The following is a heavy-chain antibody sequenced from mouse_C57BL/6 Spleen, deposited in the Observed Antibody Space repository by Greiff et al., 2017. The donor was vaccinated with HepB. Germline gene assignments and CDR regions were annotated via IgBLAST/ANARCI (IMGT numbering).Heavy chain of an antibody. CDR3: TRESNGPWFAY. D-gene: IGHD2-5*01. CDR1: GFNIKDDY. V-gene: IGHV14-4*01. Sequence: EVKLVESGAELVRPGASVKLSCTASGFNIKDDYMHWVKQRPEQGLEWIGWIDPENGDTEYASKFQGKATITADTSSNTADLQRSSLTSEDTAVYYCTRESNGPWFAYWDQGTLVTVAA. J-gene: IGHJ3*01. CDR2: IDPENGDT.